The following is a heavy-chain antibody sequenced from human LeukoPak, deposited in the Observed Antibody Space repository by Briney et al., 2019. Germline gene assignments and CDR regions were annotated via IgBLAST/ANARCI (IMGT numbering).Heavy chain of an antibody. CDR1: GFTFSSSW. CDR3: ARGRYSSTTFYFDS. J-gene: IGHJ4*02. CDR2: IKKDGSET. V-gene: IGHV3-7*03. Sequence: GGSLRLSCAASGFTFSSSWMSWVRQAPGKGLEWVANIKKDGSETYYVDSVKGRFTISRDNAKNSLYLQMNSLRAEDTAIYYCARGRYSSTTFYFDSWGQGTLVTVSS. D-gene: IGHD6-13*01.